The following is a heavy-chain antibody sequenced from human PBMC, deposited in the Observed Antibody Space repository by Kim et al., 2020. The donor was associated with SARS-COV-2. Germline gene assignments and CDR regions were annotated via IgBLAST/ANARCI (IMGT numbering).Heavy chain of an antibody. Sequence: GGSLRLSCAASGFTFSSYSMNWVRQAPGKGLEWVSSISSSSSYIYYADSVKGRFTISRDNAKNSLYLQMNSLRAEDTAVYYCARDPIAVAGPDGGPYGMDVWGQGTTVTVSS. CDR2: ISSSSSYI. CDR3: ARDPIAVAGPDGGPYGMDV. V-gene: IGHV3-21*01. D-gene: IGHD6-19*01. J-gene: IGHJ6*02. CDR1: GFTFSSYS.